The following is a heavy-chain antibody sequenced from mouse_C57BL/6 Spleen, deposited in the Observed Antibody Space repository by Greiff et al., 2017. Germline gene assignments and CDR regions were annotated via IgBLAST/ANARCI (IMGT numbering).Heavy chain of an antibody. CDR2: IDPETGGT. D-gene: IGHD1-1*02. V-gene: IGHV1-15*01. CDR3: TRSDGGAMGY. Sequence: QVQLQQSGAELVRPGASVTLSCKASGYTFTDYEMHWVKQTPVHGLEWIGAIDPETGGTDYNQKFKGKAILTADKSSSTAYMELRSLTSEDSAVYYCTRSDGGAMGYWGQGTSVTVSS. J-gene: IGHJ4*01. CDR1: GYTFTDYE.